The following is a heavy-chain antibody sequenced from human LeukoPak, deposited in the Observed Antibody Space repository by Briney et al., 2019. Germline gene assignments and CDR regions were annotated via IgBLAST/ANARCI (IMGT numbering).Heavy chain of an antibody. V-gene: IGHV3-74*01. J-gene: IGHJ4*02. CDR2: INSDGSWT. CDR3: VSFYETY. D-gene: IGHD2/OR15-2a*01. Sequence: GGSLRLSCAASGNYWMHWVRQVPGKGLVWVSHINSDGSWTSYADSVKGRFTISKDNAKNTVYLQMNSLRAEDTADYYCVSFYETYWGRGTLVTVSS. CDR1: GNYW.